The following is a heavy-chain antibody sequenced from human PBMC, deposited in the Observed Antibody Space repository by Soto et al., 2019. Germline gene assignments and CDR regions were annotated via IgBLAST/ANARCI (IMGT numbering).Heavy chain of an antibody. CDR3: AKEDQVGGNLYYFEY. D-gene: IGHD1-26*01. Sequence: GVWIRLSGGACGLTYGSYAMSWVRHAPGKGLECVSAISGSVGSTYYADSVQGRFTISRDNSKNTLYLQMNSLRAEDTAVYYWAKEDQVGGNLYYFEYWGQGTLVSVCS. CDR1: GLTYGSYA. V-gene: IGHV3-23*01. CDR2: ISGSVGST. J-gene: IGHJ4*02.